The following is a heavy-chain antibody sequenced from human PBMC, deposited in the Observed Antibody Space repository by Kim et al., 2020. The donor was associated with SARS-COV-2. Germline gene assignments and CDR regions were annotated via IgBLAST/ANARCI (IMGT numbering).Heavy chain of an antibody. V-gene: IGHV4-4*02. CDR3: ARGVVVAASYYCMDV. CDR2: IYHSGST. J-gene: IGHJ6*02. CDR1: GGSISSSNW. Sequence: SETLSLTCAVSGGSISSSNWWSWVRQPPGKGLEWIGEIYHSGSTNQNPSLKSRVTISVDKSKNQFSLKLSSVTAADTAVYYCARGVVVAASYYCMDVWGQGTTVTVSS. D-gene: IGHD2-15*01.